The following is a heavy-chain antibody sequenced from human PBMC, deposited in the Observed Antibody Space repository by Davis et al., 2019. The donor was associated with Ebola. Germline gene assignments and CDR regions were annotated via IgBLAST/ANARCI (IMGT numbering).Heavy chain of an antibody. CDR1: GGSISSGGYS. V-gene: IGHV4-30-2*01. CDR3: ASASMVRGVRADY. Sequence: LSCAASGGSISSGGYSWSWIRQPPGKGLEWIAYIYHTGNTYYNPSLKSRVTISVDKSKNQFSLNLSSVTAADTAVYYCASASMVRGVRADYWGQGTLVTVSS. CDR2: IYHTGNT. D-gene: IGHD3-10*01. J-gene: IGHJ4*02.